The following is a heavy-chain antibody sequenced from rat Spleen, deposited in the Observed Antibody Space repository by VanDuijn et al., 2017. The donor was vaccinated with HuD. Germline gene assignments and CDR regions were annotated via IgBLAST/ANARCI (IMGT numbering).Heavy chain of an antibody. D-gene: IGHD1-12*03. Sequence: EVQLVESGGGLVHPGRSLKLSCVTSGFTFNYYWMTWIRQAPGKGLEWIATITHTDYNTYYPDSVKGRFTITRDNAKTTLYLRMNSLRSEDTATFYCARGGYYDGYYPYFDYWGQGVMVTVSS. CDR2: ITHTDYNT. V-gene: IGHV5-31*01. J-gene: IGHJ2*01. CDR1: GFTFNYYW. CDR3: ARGGYYDGYYPYFDY.